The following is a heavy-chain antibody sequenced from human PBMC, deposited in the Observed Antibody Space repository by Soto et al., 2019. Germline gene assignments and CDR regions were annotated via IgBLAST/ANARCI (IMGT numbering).Heavy chain of an antibody. CDR1: GFIFSSYV. D-gene: IGHD3-3*01. J-gene: IGHJ4*02. Sequence: EVQLLESGGGFVQPGGSLRLSCAASGFIFSSYVMTWVRQAPGEGLEWVSAISGNGDLIYYADSVKGRFIISRDNSKNTVCLQMNSLRAEDTAIYYCVKGSGPYRPYYFDFWGQGALVTVSS. CDR3: VKGSGPYRPYYFDF. CDR2: ISGNGDLI. V-gene: IGHV3-23*01.